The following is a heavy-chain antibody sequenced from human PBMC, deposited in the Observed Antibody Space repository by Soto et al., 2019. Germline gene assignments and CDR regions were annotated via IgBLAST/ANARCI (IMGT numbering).Heavy chain of an antibody. V-gene: IGHV3-30-3*01. CDR1: VFTFSSNA. Sequence: GRSLRLSCAASVFTFSSNAMSWVRQSPGKGLEWVGVILYDGGNKYYADSVKGRLTISRDNPKNTLYLQVNSLRGYDTAIYYCARDLRGIQDRYYLDNWRRGTLVTVSS. CDR2: ILYDGGNK. J-gene: IGHJ4*02. D-gene: IGHD5-18*01. CDR3: ARDLRGIQDRYYLDN.